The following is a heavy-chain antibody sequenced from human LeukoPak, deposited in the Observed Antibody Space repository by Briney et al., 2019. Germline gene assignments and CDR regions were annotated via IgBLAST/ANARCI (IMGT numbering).Heavy chain of an antibody. D-gene: IGHD3-16*01. CDR3: ARMRRDLAKGDYFYYYYTDV. CDR1: GFTFSSYW. J-gene: IGHJ6*03. CDR2: IKQDGSEK. V-gene: IGHV3-7*01. Sequence: GGSLRLSCAASGFTFSSYWMSWVRQAPGKGLEWVANIKQDGSEKYYVDSVKGRFTISRDNAKNSLDLQMNSLRAEDTAVYYCARMRRDLAKGDYFYYYYTDVWGKGTTVIVSS.